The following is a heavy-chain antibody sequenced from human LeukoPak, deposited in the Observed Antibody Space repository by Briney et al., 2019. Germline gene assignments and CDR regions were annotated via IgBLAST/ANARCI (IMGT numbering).Heavy chain of an antibody. CDR2: INHSGTP. J-gene: IGHJ4*02. V-gene: IGHV4-34*01. CDR1: GGSFSSYY. D-gene: IGHD6-6*01. CDR3: ARVGAARGAFDY. Sequence: SETLSLTCAVFGGSFSSYYWSWIRQTPGKGLEWIGEINHSGTPNYNPSLKSRVTISVDTSKNQFSLKVTSVNAADTAVYYCARVGAARGAFDYWGQGTLVTVSS.